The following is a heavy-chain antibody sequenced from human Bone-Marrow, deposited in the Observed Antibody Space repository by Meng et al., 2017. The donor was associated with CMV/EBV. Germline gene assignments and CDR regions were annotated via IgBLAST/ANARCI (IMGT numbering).Heavy chain of an antibody. CDR2: INHSGST. CDR1: GGSFSGYY. V-gene: IGHV4-34*01. D-gene: IGHD3-3*01. J-gene: IGHJ6*02. Sequence: GSLRLSCAVYGGSFSGYYWSWIRQPPGKGLEWIGEINHSGSTNYNPSLKSRVTISVDTSKNQFSLKLGSVTAADTAVYYCARGRSLEWLPLPGPYYYYGMDVWGQGTTVTVSS. CDR3: ARGRSLEWLPLPGPYYYYGMDV.